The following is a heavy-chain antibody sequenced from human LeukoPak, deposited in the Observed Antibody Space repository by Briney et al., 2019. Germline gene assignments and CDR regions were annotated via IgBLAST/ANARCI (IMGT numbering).Heavy chain of an antibody. CDR1: GFTFIRYG. V-gene: IGHV3-30*02. CDR2: IRNDGTDR. J-gene: IGHJ6*03. D-gene: IGHD2-15*01. CDR3: ARGVLRGLDYFYMDV. Sequence: PGGSLRLSCTASGFTFIRYGMQWVRQAPGKGLEWVAFIRNDGTDRYYADSVQGRFTISRDSSKNTLFLQMKSLRADDTAVYYCARGVLRGLDYFYMDVWGNGTTVTVSS.